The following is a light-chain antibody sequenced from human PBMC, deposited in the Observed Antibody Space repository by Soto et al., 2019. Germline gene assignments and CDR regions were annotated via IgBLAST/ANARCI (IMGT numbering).Light chain of an antibody. CDR3: SSYTSSSTLLYV. CDR1: TRDVGGYNY. J-gene: IGLJ1*01. Sequence: QSALTQRDSVSESPGQSITISCTGTTRDVGGYNYVSWYQQHPGKAPKHMIYDVSNRPSGVSIRFSGSKSGNTASLTISGLQAEDEADYYCSSYTSSSTLLYVFGTGTKLTAL. V-gene: IGLV2-14*03. CDR2: DVS.